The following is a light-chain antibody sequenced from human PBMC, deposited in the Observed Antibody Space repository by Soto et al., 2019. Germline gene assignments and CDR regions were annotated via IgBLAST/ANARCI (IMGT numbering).Light chain of an antibody. Sequence: QSVLTQPASVSGSPGQSITFSCTGTSSDVGSYDYVSGHQQHPGKAPKLIIYDVNNRPSGVPSRFSGSKSGNTASLIISGLHTEDEADYYCCAYSTSGTNVFGNGTKLTVL. V-gene: IGLV2-14*03. CDR1: SSDVGSYDY. J-gene: IGLJ1*01. CDR3: CAYSTSGTNV. CDR2: DVN.